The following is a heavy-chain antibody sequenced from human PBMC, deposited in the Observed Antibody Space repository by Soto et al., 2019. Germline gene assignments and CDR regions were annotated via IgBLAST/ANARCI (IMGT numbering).Heavy chain of an antibody. J-gene: IGHJ3*02. CDR3: ARGRISYCSGGSCPLAAFDI. CDR1: GYTFTGYY. D-gene: IGHD2-15*01. Sequence: GASVKVSCKASGYTFTGYYMHWVRQAPGQGLEWMGWINPNSGGTNYAQKFQGRVTMTRDTSISTAYMELSRLSSDDTAVYYCARGRISYCSGGSCPLAAFDIWGQGTMVTVS. V-gene: IGHV1-2*02. CDR2: INPNSGGT.